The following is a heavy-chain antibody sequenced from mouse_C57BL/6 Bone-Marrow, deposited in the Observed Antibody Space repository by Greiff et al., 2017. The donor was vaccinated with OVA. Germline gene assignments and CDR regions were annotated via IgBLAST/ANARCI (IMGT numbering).Heavy chain of an antibody. Sequence: VQLQQSGSELRSPGSSVKLSCKDFDSEVFPIAYMSWVRQKPGHGFEWIGGILPSIGRTFYGEKFEDDATLDADTLSNTAYLVLNSLTSEDSAIYYCARQGGSPWYFDVWGTGTTVTVSS. CDR2: ILPSIGRT. J-gene: IGHJ1*03. V-gene: IGHV15-2*01. CDR3: ARQGGSPWYFDV. D-gene: IGHD1-1*01. CDR1: DSEVFPIAY.